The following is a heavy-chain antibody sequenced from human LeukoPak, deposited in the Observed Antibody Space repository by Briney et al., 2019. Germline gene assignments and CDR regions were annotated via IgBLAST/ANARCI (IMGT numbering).Heavy chain of an antibody. Sequence: SVKVSCKASGGTFITYAIGWVRQAPGQGLEWMGGIIPIFGTANYAQKFEDRVTLTADESTNTAYMELSSLRSEDTAVYYCARHGLIAAAAKHDYYYYMDVWGKGTTVTVSS. J-gene: IGHJ6*03. CDR1: GGTFITYA. CDR2: IIPIFGTA. V-gene: IGHV1-69*13. CDR3: ARHGLIAAAAKHDYYYYMDV. D-gene: IGHD6-13*01.